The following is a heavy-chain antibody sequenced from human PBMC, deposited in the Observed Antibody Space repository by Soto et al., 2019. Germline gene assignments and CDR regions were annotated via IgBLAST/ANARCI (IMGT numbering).Heavy chain of an antibody. V-gene: IGHV4-31*03. J-gene: IGHJ4*02. D-gene: IGHD3-3*01. CDR3: ARKQAGFFYGIDY. Sequence: QVQLQESGPGLVKPSQTLSLTCTVSGDSISSLGYYWSWIRQHPGKGLEWLGYIYASGIPFYNPSLQSRVVLSKDTSKNQFSLKLSSVTAADTAVYYCARKQAGFFYGIDYWGQGTLVTVSS. CDR2: IYASGIP. CDR1: GDSISSLGYY.